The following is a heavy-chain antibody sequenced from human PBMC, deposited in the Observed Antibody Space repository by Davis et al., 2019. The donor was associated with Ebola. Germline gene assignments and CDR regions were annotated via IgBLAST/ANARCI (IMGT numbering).Heavy chain of an antibody. Sequence: GESLKISCKGSGYSFTIYWISWVRQMPGKGLEWMGRIDPSDSYTNYSPSFQGHVTISADKSISTAYLQWSSLKASDTAMYYCARMGYCSGGSCYRDAFDIWGQGTMVTVSS. CDR3: ARMGYCSGGSCYRDAFDI. CDR1: GYSFTIYW. J-gene: IGHJ3*02. V-gene: IGHV5-10-1*01. CDR2: IDPSDSYT. D-gene: IGHD2-15*01.